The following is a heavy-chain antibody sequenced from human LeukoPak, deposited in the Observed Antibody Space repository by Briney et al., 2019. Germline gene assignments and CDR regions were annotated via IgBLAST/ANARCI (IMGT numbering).Heavy chain of an antibody. D-gene: IGHD2-2*03. CDR3: AKYRYGYLGMDS. J-gene: IGHJ4*02. Sequence: SENLSLTCRVHDGFSSGYYWSWIRQPPGRGLEWIGEINYSGSINYSPSLMGRVFISLDTSKNLFSLKLNSVTVADTAVYYCAKYRYGYLGMDSWGQGTQVTVSS. V-gene: IGHV4-34*01. CDR2: INYSGSI. CDR1: DGFSSGYY.